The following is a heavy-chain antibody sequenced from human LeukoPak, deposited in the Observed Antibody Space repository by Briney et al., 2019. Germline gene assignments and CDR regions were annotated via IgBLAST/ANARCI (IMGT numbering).Heavy chain of an antibody. Sequence: GASVKVSCKASGYTFTGYYMHWVRQAPGQGLEWMGWINPNSGGTNYAQKFQGRVTMTRDTSISTAYMELSRLRSDDTAVYYCAREGPGGITMVRGVNWFDPWGQGTLVTVSS. CDR1: GYTFTGYY. CDR3: AREGPGGITMVRGVNWFDP. V-gene: IGHV1-2*02. CDR2: INPNSGGT. J-gene: IGHJ5*02. D-gene: IGHD3-10*01.